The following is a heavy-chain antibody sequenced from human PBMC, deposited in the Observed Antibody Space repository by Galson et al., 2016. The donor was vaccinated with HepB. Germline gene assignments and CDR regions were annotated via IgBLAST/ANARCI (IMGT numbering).Heavy chain of an antibody. V-gene: IGHV4-34*10. D-gene: IGHD3-22*01. CDR3: AGVGNYESSGYFDS. CDR2: INHSGKT. J-gene: IGHJ4*02. CDR1: RVSFTGHS. Sequence: ETLSLTCAVYRVSFTGHSWAWIRQSPGKGLEYIGEINHSGKTQYNPSVSSRVTISMDTSKTQYFLKLSSVTAADTAVYYCAGVGNYESSGYFDSWGQGTLVTVSS.